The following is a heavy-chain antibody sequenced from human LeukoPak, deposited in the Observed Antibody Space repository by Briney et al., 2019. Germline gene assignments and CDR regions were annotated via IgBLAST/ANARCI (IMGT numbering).Heavy chain of an antibody. Sequence: GGSLRLSCAASGFTFSSYWMSWVRQAPGKGLEWVANIKQDGSEKYYVDSVKGRFIISRDNAKNSLYLQMNSLRAEDTAVYYCAKAGRSSRFGPPEIWGQGTLVTVSS. CDR3: AKAGRSSRFGPPEI. CDR1: GFTFSSYW. V-gene: IGHV3-7*03. D-gene: IGHD6-13*01. CDR2: IKQDGSEK. J-gene: IGHJ4*02.